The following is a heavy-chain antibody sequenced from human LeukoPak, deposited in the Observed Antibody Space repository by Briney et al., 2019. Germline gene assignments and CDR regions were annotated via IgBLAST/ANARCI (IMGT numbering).Heavy chain of an antibody. CDR2: INHGGRT. D-gene: IGHD2-2*02. CDR1: GGSFSGYY. Sequence: PSETLSLTCGVSGGSFSGYYWSWIRQPPGKGLEWIGEINHGGRTNYSPSLKSRVTISVDTSKNQFSLNLSSVTAADTAVYYCARGLELGYCSGASCYIWFDPWGQGTLVTVSS. V-gene: IGHV4-34*01. J-gene: IGHJ5*02. CDR3: ARGLELGYCSGASCYIWFDP.